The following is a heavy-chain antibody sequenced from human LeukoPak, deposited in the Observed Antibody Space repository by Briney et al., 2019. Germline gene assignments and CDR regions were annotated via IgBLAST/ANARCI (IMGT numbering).Heavy chain of an antibody. V-gene: IGHV4-34*01. CDR2: IKHGGGA. J-gene: IGHJ4*02. Sequence: KPSETLSLTCGVSGASFSEYVWNWVRQSPAEGLEWIGEIKHGGGATYNPSLMGRVTISADTSKNQFSLSLSSVTATDTAVYYCARSWYYDSSGYLDYWGQGILVTV. D-gene: IGHD3-22*01. CDR1: GASFSEYV. CDR3: ARSWYYDSSGYLDY.